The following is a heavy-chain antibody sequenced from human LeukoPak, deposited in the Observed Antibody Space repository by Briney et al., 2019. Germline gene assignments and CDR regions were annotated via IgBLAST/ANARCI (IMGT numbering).Heavy chain of an antibody. J-gene: IGHJ3*02. D-gene: IGHD1-26*01. CDR2: INPSDGST. CDR1: GYTFTSYY. CDR3: ARARGSYFLAHDAFDI. V-gene: IGHV1-46*01. Sequence: ASVKVSCKASGYTFTSYYMHWVRQAPGQGLEWMGIINPSDGSTSYAQKFQGRITMTRDTSTSTVYMELSSLRSEDTAVYYCARARGSYFLAHDAFDIWGQGTMVTVSS.